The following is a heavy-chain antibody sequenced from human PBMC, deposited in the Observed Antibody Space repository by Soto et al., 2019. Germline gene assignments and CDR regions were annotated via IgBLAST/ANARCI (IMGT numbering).Heavy chain of an antibody. CDR3: ANHPRGYYGSGFWFDP. D-gene: IGHD3-10*01. V-gene: IGHV1-24*01. CDR1: GYTLTELS. Sequence: ASVKVSCKVSGYTLTELSMHWVRQAPGKGLEWMGGFDPEDGETIYAQKFQGRVTMTEETSTDTAYMELSSLRSEDTAVYYCANHPRGYYGSGFWFDPWGQGTLVTVSS. CDR2: FDPEDGET. J-gene: IGHJ5*02.